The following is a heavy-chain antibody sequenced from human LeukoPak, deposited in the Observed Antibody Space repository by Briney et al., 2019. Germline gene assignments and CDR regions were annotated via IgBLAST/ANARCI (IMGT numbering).Heavy chain of an antibody. CDR2: MNPNSGNT. V-gene: IGHV1-8*01. J-gene: IGHJ3*02. Sequence: ASVKVSCKASGYTFTSYDINWVRQATGQGLEWMGWMNPNSGNTGYAQKFQGRVTMTSDTSTSTVYMELSSLRSEDTAVYYCARDSTRKRSTGGAFDIWGQGTMVTVSS. CDR3: ARDSTRKRSTGGAFDI. D-gene: IGHD2-8*02. CDR1: GYTFTSYD.